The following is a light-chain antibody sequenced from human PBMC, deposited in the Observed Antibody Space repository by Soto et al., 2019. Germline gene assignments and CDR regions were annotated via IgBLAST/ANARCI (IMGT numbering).Light chain of an antibody. V-gene: IGKV1-39*01. J-gene: IGKJ1*01. CDR3: LQSFGTWT. CDR2: AAF. CDR1: QSINNY. Sequence: DLQLTQSPSSLSASVGDRVTITCRASQSINNYLHWYQQKPGKAPKLLIYAAFSLQSGVPSRFSGSGSETDFTLTIRSLQPEDFATYYCLQSFGTWTFGQGTKVEIK.